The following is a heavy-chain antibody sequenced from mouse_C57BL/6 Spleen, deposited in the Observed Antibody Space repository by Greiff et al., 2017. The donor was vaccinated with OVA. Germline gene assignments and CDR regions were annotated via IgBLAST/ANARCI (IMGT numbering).Heavy chain of an antibody. D-gene: IGHD3-3*01. V-gene: IGHV5-15*01. CDR1: GFTFSDYG. Sequence: EVKLMESGGGLVQPGGSLKLSCAASGFTFSDYGMAWVRQAPRKGPEWVAFISNLAYSIYYADTVTGRFTISRENAKNTLYLEMSSLRSEDTAMYYCARREGDYNAMDYWGQGTSVTVSS. CDR3: ARREGDYNAMDY. CDR2: ISNLAYSI. J-gene: IGHJ4*01.